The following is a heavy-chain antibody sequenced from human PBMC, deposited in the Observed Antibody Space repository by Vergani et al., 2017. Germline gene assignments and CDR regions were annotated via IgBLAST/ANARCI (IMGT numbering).Heavy chain of an antibody. CDR2: ISGSGGST. CDR1: GFTFNHSA. Sequence: EVQLLESGGDLVQPGGSLRLSCAASGFTFNHSAMNWVRQAPGKGLEWVSGISGSGGSTYYAGSVKGRFTISRDSSKNTLYLHMNSLSAGDTAVYYCAKANPRNSGYDYLYYYHAMDVWGQGTTVTVS. D-gene: IGHD5-12*01. J-gene: IGHJ6*02. CDR3: AKANPRNSGYDYLYYYHAMDV. V-gene: IGHV3-23*01.